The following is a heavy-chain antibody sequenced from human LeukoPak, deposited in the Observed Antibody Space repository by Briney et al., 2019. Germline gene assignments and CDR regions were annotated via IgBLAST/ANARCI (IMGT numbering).Heavy chain of an antibody. V-gene: IGHV3-74*01. D-gene: IGHD6-13*01. Sequence: GGSLRLSCAASGFTFTNHWMHWVRQAPGKGLVWVSRINSDGSSTSFADSVKGRFTISRDNAKNTLHLQMNSLRAEDTAVYYCARAISHSNYGVDVWGQGTTVTVSS. CDR1: GFTFTNHW. CDR3: ARAISHSNYGVDV. J-gene: IGHJ6*02. CDR2: INSDGSST.